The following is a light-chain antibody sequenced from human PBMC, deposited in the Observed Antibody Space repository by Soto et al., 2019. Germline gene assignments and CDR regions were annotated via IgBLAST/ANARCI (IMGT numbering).Light chain of an antibody. CDR2: DAS. CDR1: QSVSSY. CDR3: QQRSNWPLT. V-gene: IGKV3-11*01. Sequence: EIVLTQSPATLSLSPGERATLSCRASQSVSSYLAWYQQKPGQAPRLLIYDASNRATGIAARFSGSGSVTDFTLTISGLEPEAFAVYYCQQRSNWPLTFGGGTQVEIK. J-gene: IGKJ4*01.